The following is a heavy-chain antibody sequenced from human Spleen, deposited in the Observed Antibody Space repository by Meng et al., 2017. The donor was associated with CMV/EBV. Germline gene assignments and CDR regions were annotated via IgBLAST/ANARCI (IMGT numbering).Heavy chain of an antibody. J-gene: IGHJ4*02. CDR1: GFTFSSYG. V-gene: IGHV3-30*02. Sequence: GESLKISCAASGFTFSSYGMHWVRQAPGKGLEWVAFIRYDGSNKYYADSVKGRFTISRDNSKNTLYLQMNSLRAEDTAVYYCAKDRVGRYCSSTSCYYFDYWDQGTLVTVSS. CDR3: AKDRVGRYCSSTSCYYFDY. D-gene: IGHD2-2*01. CDR2: IRYDGSNK.